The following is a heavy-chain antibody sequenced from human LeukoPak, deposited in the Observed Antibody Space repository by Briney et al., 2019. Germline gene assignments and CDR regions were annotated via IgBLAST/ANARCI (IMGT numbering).Heavy chain of an antibody. V-gene: IGHV3-21*01. J-gene: IGHJ6*03. CDR3: ARDPYSGNYGDYYYYYIDV. CDR2: ITSSSSYI. CDR1: GFTFNTYN. Sequence: PGGSLRLSCVASGFTFNTYNMNWVRQAPGKGLEWVSSITSSSSYIYYADSVKGRFTISRDNAKSSLYLQMNSLRDEDTAVYYCARDPYSGNYGDYYYYYIDVWGKGTTVTISS. D-gene: IGHD1-26*01.